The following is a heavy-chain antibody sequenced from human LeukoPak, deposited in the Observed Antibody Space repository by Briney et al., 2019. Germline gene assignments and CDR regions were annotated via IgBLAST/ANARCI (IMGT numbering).Heavy chain of an antibody. Sequence: GGALRLSCVASGFSFSDHYMDWVRQAPGKGLEWVGRTRDKANSYNTDYAASVKGRFTISRDDSRNSLYLQMNSLKTEDTAVYYCIRVRSGDAFDIWGQGTMVSVSS. CDR1: GFSFSDHY. J-gene: IGHJ3*02. CDR2: TRDKANSYNT. V-gene: IGHV3-72*01. CDR3: IRVRSGDAFDI.